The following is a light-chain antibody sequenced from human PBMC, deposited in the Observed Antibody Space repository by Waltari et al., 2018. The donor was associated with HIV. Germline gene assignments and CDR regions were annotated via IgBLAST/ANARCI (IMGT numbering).Light chain of an antibody. V-gene: IGLV3-19*01. CDR1: SLRSDY. Sequence: SSELTQDPAVSVAVGQTVRITCQGDSLRSDYASWYQQKPGQAPVLVIYGKNNRPSGIPDRFSGSSSGNTASLTITGAQAEDEADYYCNSRDSSGNHQVFGGGTKLTVL. CDR2: GKN. CDR3: NSRDSSGNHQV. J-gene: IGLJ2*01.